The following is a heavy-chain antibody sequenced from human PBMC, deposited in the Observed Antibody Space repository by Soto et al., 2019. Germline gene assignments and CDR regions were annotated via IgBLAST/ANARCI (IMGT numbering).Heavy chain of an antibody. CDR2: IYWDDDK. V-gene: IGHV2-5*02. D-gene: IGHD1-7*01. CDR3: AHAGSITATRGNGFDY. CDR1: GFSLSTSGVG. Sequence: QITLKESGPTLVKPTQTLTLTCTFSGFSLSTSGVGVGWIRQPPGKALEWLALIYWDDDKCYSPSLKSRLTITKDTSNNQVVLTVTNMDPVDTATYYCAHAGSITATRGNGFDYWGQGTLVTVSS. J-gene: IGHJ4*02.